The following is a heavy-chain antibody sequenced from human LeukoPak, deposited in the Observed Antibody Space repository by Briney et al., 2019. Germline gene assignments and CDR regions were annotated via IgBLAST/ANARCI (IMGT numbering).Heavy chain of an antibody. J-gene: IGHJ5*02. CDR2: INTNTGNP. Sequence: ASVEVSCKASGYTFTSYAMNWVRQAPGQGLEWMGWINTNTGNPTYAQGFTGRFVFSLDTSVSTAYLQISSLKAEDTAVYYCARLWGELSDLWFDPWGQGTLVTVSS. CDR3: ARLWGELSDLWFDP. CDR1: GYTFTSYA. V-gene: IGHV7-4-1*02. D-gene: IGHD1-26*01.